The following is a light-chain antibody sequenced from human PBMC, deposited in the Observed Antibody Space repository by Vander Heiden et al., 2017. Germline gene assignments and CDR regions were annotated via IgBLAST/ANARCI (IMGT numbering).Light chain of an antibody. CDR1: QSVSSY. J-gene: IGKJ2*03. V-gene: IGKV3-11*01. CDR2: DAS. CDR3: QHRSNWPMYS. Sequence: EIVLTQSPSTLSLSPGERATLSCRASQSVSSYLAWYQQKPGQAPRLLIYDASNRAIGIPARFSGSGYGTDFTLTISSRDPEDFAVYYCQHRSNWPMYSFGQGTKLEIK.